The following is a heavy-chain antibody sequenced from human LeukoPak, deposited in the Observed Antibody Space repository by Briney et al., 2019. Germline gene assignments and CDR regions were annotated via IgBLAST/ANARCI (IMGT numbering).Heavy chain of an antibody. V-gene: IGHV3-53*01. CDR2: IYSGGST. J-gene: IGHJ4*02. CDR3: AGGGAKTPFDY. D-gene: IGHD3-16*01. Sequence: SGGSLRLSCAASGFTVSSNYMSWVRQAPGKGLEWVSVIYSGGSTYYADSVKGRFTISRDNSKNTLYLQMNSLRAEDTSVYYCAGGGAKTPFDYWGQGTLVTVSS. CDR1: GFTVSSNY.